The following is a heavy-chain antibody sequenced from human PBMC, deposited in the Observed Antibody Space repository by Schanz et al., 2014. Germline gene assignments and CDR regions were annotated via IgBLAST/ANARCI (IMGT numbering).Heavy chain of an antibody. J-gene: IGHJ4*02. CDR3: ARANYRRKINFDY. CDR2: IATSSSTR. CDR1: GFTFSSYS. Sequence: VQLVESGGGVVQPGRSLRLSCAASGFTFSSYSMNWVRQAPGKGLEWVSYIATSSSTRHYADSVKGRVTISRDNAKNSVSLQMRRLRVEDTAVYYCARANYRRKINFDYWGRGTLXTVSS. V-gene: IGHV3-48*01. D-gene: IGHD3-10*01.